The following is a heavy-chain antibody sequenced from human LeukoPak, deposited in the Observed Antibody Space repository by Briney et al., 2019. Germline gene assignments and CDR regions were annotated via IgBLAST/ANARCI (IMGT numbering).Heavy chain of an antibody. D-gene: IGHD3-9*01. CDR2: TYYRSKWYN. J-gene: IGHJ4*02. Sequence: SQTLSLTCAISGDSVSSNSAAWNWIRQSPSRALEWLGRTYYRSKWYNDYAVSVKSRITINPDTSKNQFSLQLNSVTPEDTAVYYCARGMGYYDILTGYREYYFDYWGQGTLVTVSS. CDR3: ARGMGYYDILTGYREYYFDY. CDR1: GDSVSSNSAA. V-gene: IGHV6-1*01.